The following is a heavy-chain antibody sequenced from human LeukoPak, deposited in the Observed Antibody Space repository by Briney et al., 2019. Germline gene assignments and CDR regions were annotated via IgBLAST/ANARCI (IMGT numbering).Heavy chain of an antibody. D-gene: IGHD2-15*01. J-gene: IGHJ4*02. CDR3: ARDRQGYYSHDY. V-gene: IGHV3-21*01. CDR1: GFTFSSYS. Sequence: PGGSLRLSCAASGFTFSSYSLNWVRQAPGKGLEWVSSISGSSGYMYYADSVKGRFAIPRDNAKNSLYLQMNSLRAEDTAVYYCARDRQGYYSHDYWGQGTLVTVSS. CDR2: ISGSSGYM.